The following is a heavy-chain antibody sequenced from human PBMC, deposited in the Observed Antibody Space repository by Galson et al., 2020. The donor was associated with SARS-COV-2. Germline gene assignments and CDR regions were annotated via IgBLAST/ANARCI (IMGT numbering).Heavy chain of an antibody. Sequence: GEYLKISCAASGFTFSSYAMHWVRQAPGKGLEWVAVISYDGSNKYYADSVKGRFTISRDNSKNTLYLQMNSLRAEDTAVYYCARRPVGATYAEAEYFQHGGQGTLVTVSS. CDR1: GFTFSSYA. CDR3: ARRPVGATYAEAEYFQH. V-gene: IGHV3-30-3*01. J-gene: IGHJ1*01. D-gene: IGHD1-26*01. CDR2: ISYDGSNK.